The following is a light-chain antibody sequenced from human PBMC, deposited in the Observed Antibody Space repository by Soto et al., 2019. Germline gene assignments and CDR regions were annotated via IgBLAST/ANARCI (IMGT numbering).Light chain of an antibody. CDR1: QTISRW. CDR2: EAS. Sequence: DIQMTQSPSTLSASVGDGVSITCRANQTISRWLAWYQQKPGKAPNLLIYEASNLQSGAPSRFSGSGSGTEFTLSISNLQPDDFATYYCQQYNDSFPYTFGQGTKLEIK. J-gene: IGKJ2*01. CDR3: QQYNDSFPYT. V-gene: IGKV1-5*01.